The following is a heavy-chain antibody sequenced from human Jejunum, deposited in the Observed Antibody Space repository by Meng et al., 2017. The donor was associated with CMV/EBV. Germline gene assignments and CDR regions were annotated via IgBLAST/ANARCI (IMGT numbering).Heavy chain of an antibody. CDR3: ARSQLLGPSDS. J-gene: IGHJ4*02. V-gene: IGHV3-74*01. D-gene: IGHD5-24*01. CDR2: VNSDGSIT. CDR1: GFSFGSFW. Sequence: SCTGSGFSFGSFWLHWVRQVPGKGLMWVSGVNSDGSITIYADSVKGRFTISRDNAKSTLYLEMNSLRAEDTAMYYCARSQLLGPSDSWGQGTLVTVSS.